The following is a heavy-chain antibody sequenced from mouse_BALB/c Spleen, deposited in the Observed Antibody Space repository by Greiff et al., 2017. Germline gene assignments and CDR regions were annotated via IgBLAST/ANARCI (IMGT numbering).Heavy chain of an antibody. V-gene: IGHV3-5*02. J-gene: IGHJ1*01. Sequence: EVQLQESGPGLVKPSQTVSLTCTVTGISITTGNYRRSWIRQFPGNKLEWIGYIYYSGTITYNPSLTSRTTITRDTSKNQFFLEMNSLTAEDTATYYCAREDYGTFDVWGAGTTVTVSS. CDR1: GISITTGNYR. CDR3: AREDYGTFDV. D-gene: IGHD1-1*01. CDR2: IYYSGTI.